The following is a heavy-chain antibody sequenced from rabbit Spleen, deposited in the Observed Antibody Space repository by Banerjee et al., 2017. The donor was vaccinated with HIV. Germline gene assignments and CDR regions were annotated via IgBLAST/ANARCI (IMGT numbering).Heavy chain of an antibody. Sequence: EESGGDLVKPGASLTLTCTASGLSFSISSYMCWVRQAPGKGLEWIACIDAGSSGFTYFATWAKGRFTISKISSTTVTLQMTRLTAADTATYFCARDTSSSFSSYGMDLWGPGTLVTVS. D-gene: IGHD1-1*01. V-gene: IGHV1S40*01. CDR3: ARDTSSSFSSYGMDL. CDR1: GLSFSISSY. J-gene: IGHJ6*01. CDR2: IDAGSSGFT.